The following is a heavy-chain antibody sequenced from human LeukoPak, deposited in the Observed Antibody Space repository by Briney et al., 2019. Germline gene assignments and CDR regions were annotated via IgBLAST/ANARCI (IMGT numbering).Heavy chain of an antibody. V-gene: IGHV4-59*01. J-gene: IGHJ4*02. D-gene: IGHD6-6*01. CDR1: GGSISSYY. Sequence: PSETLSLTXTVSGGSISSYYWSWIRQPPGKGLEWIGYIYYSGSTNYDPSLKSRVTISVDTSKNQFSLKLSSVTAADTAVYYCARDADGGSSSRFDYWGQGTLVTVSS. CDR3: ARDADGGSSSRFDY. CDR2: IYYSGST.